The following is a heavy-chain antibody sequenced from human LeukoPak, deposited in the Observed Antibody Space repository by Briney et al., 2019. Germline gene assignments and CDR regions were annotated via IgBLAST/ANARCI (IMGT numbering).Heavy chain of an antibody. CDR3: ARDGVMAETPFYFDS. V-gene: IGHV3-48*01. D-gene: IGHD2-21*01. Sequence: GGSLRLSCTGSGFIFNSYGINGVRQAPGKGLEWVAYISSSTSNIFYADSVKGRFTISRDHAKDSVLLQMNSLRVEDTALYFCARDGVMAETPFYFDSWGQGALVTVSS. CDR2: ISSSTSNI. CDR1: GFIFNSYG. J-gene: IGHJ4*02.